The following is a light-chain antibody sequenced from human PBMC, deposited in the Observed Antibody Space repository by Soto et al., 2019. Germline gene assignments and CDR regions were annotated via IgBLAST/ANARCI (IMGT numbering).Light chain of an antibody. J-gene: IGKJ1*01. CDR2: GAS. CDR3: QQYDDLPRT. Sequence: EIVLTQSPGTLSLSPGERATLSCRASQTVGKNYLAWYQHRPGQAPRLLIHGASSRATGIPDRFSGSGSGTEFTLTIARLEPEDFAVYYCQQYDDLPRTFGQGTKVDIK. CDR1: QTVGKNY. V-gene: IGKV3-20*01.